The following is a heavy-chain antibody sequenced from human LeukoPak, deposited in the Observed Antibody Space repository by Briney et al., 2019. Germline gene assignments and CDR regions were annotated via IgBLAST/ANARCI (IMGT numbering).Heavy chain of an antibody. Sequence: GGSLRLSCAVSGFTFSNYWMHWVRQAPGKGLVWVSRINSDGSSTNYADSVKGRFTISKDNTKNTLYLQMNSLSAEDTAVYFCTRVGRPIYDYWGQGTLVTVSS. CDR2: INSDGSST. CDR1: GFTFSNYW. CDR3: TRVGRPIYDY. D-gene: IGHD3-10*01. V-gene: IGHV3-74*01. J-gene: IGHJ4*02.